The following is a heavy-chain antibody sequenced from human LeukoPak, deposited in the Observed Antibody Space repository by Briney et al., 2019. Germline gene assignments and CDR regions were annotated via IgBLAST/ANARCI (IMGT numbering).Heavy chain of an antibody. V-gene: IGHV3-74*01. CDR1: GFSFSSYW. J-gene: IGHJ4*02. D-gene: IGHD2-15*01. CDR2: ITNDESSA. Sequence: GGSLRLSCVASGFSFSSYWINWVRQVPGKGLFWVARITNDESSANYAVSVNGRFTISGDNAEGTVYLQMNSLTAEDTAVYYCARDGGFSTPFDYWGQGTLVTVSS. CDR3: ARDGGFSTPFDY.